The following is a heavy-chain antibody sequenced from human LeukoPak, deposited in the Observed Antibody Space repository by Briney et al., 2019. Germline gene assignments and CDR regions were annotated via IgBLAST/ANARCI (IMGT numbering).Heavy chain of an antibody. CDR2: IYHSGST. CDR1: GGSISSSNW. Sequence: SETLSLTCAVSGGSISSSNWWSWVRQPPGKGLEWIGEIYHSGSTNYNPSLKSRVTISVDTSKNQFSLKLSSVTAADTAVYYCAREAVAGSIALYWFDPWGQGTLITVSS. D-gene: IGHD6-19*01. V-gene: IGHV4-4*02. CDR3: AREAVAGSIALYWFDP. J-gene: IGHJ5*02.